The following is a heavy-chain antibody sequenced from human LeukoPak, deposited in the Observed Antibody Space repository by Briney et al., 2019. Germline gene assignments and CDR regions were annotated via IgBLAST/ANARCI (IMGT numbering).Heavy chain of an antibody. CDR2: IYYSGST. V-gene: IGHV4-61*05. CDR3: ARGGDPHYGMDV. CDR1: GGSISSSSYY. J-gene: IGHJ6*02. D-gene: IGHD2-21*01. Sequence: NPSETLSLTCTVSGGSISSSSYYWGWIRQPPGKGLEWIGNIYYSGSTNYNPSLRSRVTISVDTSKNQCSLKLSSVTAADTAVYYCARGGDPHYGMDVWGQGTTVTVSS.